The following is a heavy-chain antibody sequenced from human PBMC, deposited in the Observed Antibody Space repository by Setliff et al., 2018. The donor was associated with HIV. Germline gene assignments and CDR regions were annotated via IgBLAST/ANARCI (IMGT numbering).Heavy chain of an antibody. CDR3: ARARVYCPGDDCHAGNFDH. D-gene: IGHD2-8*02. V-gene: IGHV4-4*08. CDR2: IFTSATT. CDR1: GDSISHYY. Sequence: LSLTCSVSGDSISHYYWSWIRQPPGKGLEWIGDIFTSATTNFNYNPSLKSRVTMSIDTSKNQFSLKLRSVTAADTAFYYCARARVYCPGDDCHAGNFDHWGQGTLVTVSS. J-gene: IGHJ1*01.